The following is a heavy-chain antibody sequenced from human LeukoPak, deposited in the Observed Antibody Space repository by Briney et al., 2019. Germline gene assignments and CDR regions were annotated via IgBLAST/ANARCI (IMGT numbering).Heavy chain of an antibody. CDR3: THTYYDYVWGSYRQD. CDR1: GCTFSGSA. CDR2: IRSKANSYAT. J-gene: IGHJ4*02. Sequence: GGSLRLSCAASGCTFSGSAMHWVRQASGKGLEWVGRIRSKANSYATAYAASVKGRFTISRDDSKSTAYLQMNSLKTEDTAVYYCTHTYYDYVWGSYRQDWGQGTLITVSS. D-gene: IGHD3-16*02. V-gene: IGHV3-73*01.